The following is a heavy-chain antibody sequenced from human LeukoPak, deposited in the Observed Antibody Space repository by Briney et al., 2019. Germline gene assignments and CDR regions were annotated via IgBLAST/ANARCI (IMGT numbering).Heavy chain of an antibody. V-gene: IGHV4-4*02. J-gene: IGHJ5*02. CDR1: GGSISSSNW. CDR3: ASVLLWFGESPRFDP. D-gene: IGHD3-10*01. Sequence: NPSGTLSLTCAVSGGSISSSNWWSWVRQPPGKGLEWIGEIYHSGSTNYNPSLKSRVTISVDKSKNQFSLKLSSVTAADTAVYYCASVLLWFGESPRFDPWGQGTLVTISS. CDR2: IYHSGST.